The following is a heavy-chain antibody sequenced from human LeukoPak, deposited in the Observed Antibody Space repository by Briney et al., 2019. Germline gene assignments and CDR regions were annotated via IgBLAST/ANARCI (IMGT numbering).Heavy chain of an antibody. D-gene: IGHD3-16*01. V-gene: IGHV1-2*02. CDR1: GYTFTGYY. CDR2: INPNSGGT. J-gene: IGHJ4*02. CDR3: ARVWGYAANLNY. Sequence: ASVKVSCKASGYTFTGYYMHWVRQAPGQGLEWVGWINPNSGGTNYAQKFQGRVTMTGDTSISTAYMELSRLRSDDTAVYYCARVWGYAANLNYWGQGTLVTVSS.